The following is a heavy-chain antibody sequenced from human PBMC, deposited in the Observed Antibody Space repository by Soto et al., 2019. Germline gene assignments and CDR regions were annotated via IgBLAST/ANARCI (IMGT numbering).Heavy chain of an antibody. V-gene: IGHV3-23*01. CDR2: ISGSGGST. D-gene: IGHD6-19*01. Sequence: PGGSLGLSCAASGFTFSSYAMSWVRQAPGKGLEWVSAISGSGGSTYYADSVKGRFTISRDNSKNTLYLQMNSLRAEDTAVYYCAKEGLYSSGWYNWFDPWGQGTLVTVSS. CDR1: GFTFSSYA. CDR3: AKEGLYSSGWYNWFDP. J-gene: IGHJ5*02.